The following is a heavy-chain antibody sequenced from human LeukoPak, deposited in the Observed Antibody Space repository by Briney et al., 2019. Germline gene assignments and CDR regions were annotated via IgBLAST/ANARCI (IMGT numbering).Heavy chain of an antibody. D-gene: IGHD5-12*01. V-gene: IGHV3-21*01. J-gene: IGHJ4*02. CDR2: ISSSSSYI. Sequence: GGSLRLPCAASGFTVSSNYMSWVRQAPGKGLEWVSSISSSSSYIYYADSVKGRFTISRDNAKNSLYLQMNSLRAEDTAVYYCARDLTVATIGWGQGTLVTVSS. CDR1: GFTVSSNY. CDR3: ARDLTVATIG.